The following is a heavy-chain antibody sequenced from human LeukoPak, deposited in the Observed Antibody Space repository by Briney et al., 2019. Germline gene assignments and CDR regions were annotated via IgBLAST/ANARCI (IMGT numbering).Heavy chain of an antibody. CDR3: ARLGPEMSVAGNPFDH. V-gene: IGHV5-51*01. Sequence: GESLKISCKGSGYTFTKYWIGWVRQMPGKGLEWMGIIQPGDSDVKHSPSFQGQVTISVDKTLSTAYLQWRSLKASDSAMYYCARLGPEMSVAGNPFDHWGQGTLVTVSS. CDR1: GYTFTKYW. CDR2: IQPGDSDV. D-gene: IGHD6-19*01. J-gene: IGHJ4*02.